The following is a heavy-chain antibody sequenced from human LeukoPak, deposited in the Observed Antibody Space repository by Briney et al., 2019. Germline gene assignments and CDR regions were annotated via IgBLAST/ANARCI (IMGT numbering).Heavy chain of an antibody. CDR2: IRHSGVDS. CDR3: ARDRRATPMYFFDF. CDR1: RFSFSDYT. D-gene: IGHD2-15*01. V-gene: IGHV3-23*01. J-gene: IGHJ4*02. Sequence: GSLRLSCAASRFSFSDYTMSWVRQLPGKGLEWVSGIRHSGVDSSYADSVKGRFAISRDNSKNMLYLQMNSMGDDDTGVYYCARDRRATPMYFFDFWGQGTPVTVSS.